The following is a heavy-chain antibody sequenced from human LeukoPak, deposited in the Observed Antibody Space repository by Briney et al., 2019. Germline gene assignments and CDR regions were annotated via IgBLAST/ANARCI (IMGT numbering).Heavy chain of an antibody. CDR2: ISSSGGTT. CDR3: AKNKEWLVPNDY. V-gene: IGHV3-23*01. CDR1: GFSFRSYG. D-gene: IGHD6-19*01. Sequence: GGSLRLSCAASGFSFRSYGMSWVRQAPGKGLEWVSVISSSGGTTNYADSVKGRFTISRDNSKNTLYLQMNSLRAEDAAVYYCAKNKEWLVPNDYWGQGTLVTVSS. J-gene: IGHJ4*02.